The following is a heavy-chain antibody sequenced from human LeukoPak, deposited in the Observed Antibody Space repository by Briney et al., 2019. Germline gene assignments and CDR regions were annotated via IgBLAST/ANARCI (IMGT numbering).Heavy chain of an antibody. V-gene: IGHV3-48*04. Sequence: PGGSLRLSCAASGFTFSSYSMNWVRQAPGKGLEWVSYISSSSSTIYYADSVKGRFTISRDNAKNSLYLQMNSLRAEDTAVYYCARDSPFLEWLLGKYYYYYMDVWGQGTLVTVSS. D-gene: IGHD3-3*02. CDR2: ISSSSSTI. CDR1: GFTFSSYS. J-gene: IGHJ6*03. CDR3: ARDSPFLEWLLGKYYYYYMDV.